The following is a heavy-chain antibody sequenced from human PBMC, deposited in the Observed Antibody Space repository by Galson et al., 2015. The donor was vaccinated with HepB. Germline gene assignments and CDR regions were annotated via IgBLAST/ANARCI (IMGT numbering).Heavy chain of an antibody. J-gene: IGHJ6*02. CDR2: VDVEISYI. D-gene: IGHD6-19*01. Sequence: QSGAEVKKPGESLRISCQASGYSFSNFWISWVRQVPGKGLAWMGRVDVEISYINYNPSFRGHVTISTDESLATAYLSWNSLKASDTALYYCVRHGDHRLDRFHMEVWGQGSAVTVSS. CDR3: VRHGDHRLDRFHMEV. CDR1: GYSFSNFW. V-gene: IGHV5-10-1*01.